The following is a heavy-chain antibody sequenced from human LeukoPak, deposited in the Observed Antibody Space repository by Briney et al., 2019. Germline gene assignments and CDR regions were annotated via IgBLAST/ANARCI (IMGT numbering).Heavy chain of an antibody. J-gene: IGHJ4*02. Sequence: SETLSLTCTVSGGSIRSYYWSWIRQPPGKGLEWIGYIYYSGSTNYNPSLKSRVTISVDTSKNQFSLKLSSVTAADTAVYYCARGKRRGAGSFDYWGQGTLVTVSS. D-gene: IGHD4-17*01. CDR3: ARGKRRGAGSFDY. CDR1: GGSIRSYY. V-gene: IGHV4-59*12. CDR2: IYYSGST.